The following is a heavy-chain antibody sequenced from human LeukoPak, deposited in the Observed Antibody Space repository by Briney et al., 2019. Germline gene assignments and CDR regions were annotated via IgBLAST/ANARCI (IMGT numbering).Heavy chain of an antibody. CDR1: GGSISSGGYY. D-gene: IGHD3-22*01. CDR2: IYYSGST. V-gene: IGHV4-31*03. CDR3: ARGYYDSSGTARSLDY. Sequence: SETLSLTCTVSGGSISSGGYYWSWIRQHPGKGLEWIGYIYYSGSTYYNPSLKSRVTISVDTSKNQFSLKLSSVTAADTAVYYCARGYYDSSGTARSLDYWGQGTLVTVSS. J-gene: IGHJ4*02.